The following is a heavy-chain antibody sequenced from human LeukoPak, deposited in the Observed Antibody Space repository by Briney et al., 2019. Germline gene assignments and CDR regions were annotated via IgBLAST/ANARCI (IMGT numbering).Heavy chain of an antibody. CDR3: ARAHYYYYMDV. Sequence: GGSLRLSCAASGFTFSSYGMHWVRQAPGKGLEWVAFIRYGGSNKYYADSVKGRFTISRDNSKNTLYLQMNSLRAEDTAVYYCARAHYYYYMDVWGKGTTVTVSS. CDR2: IRYGGSNK. V-gene: IGHV3-30*02. J-gene: IGHJ6*03. CDR1: GFTFSSYG.